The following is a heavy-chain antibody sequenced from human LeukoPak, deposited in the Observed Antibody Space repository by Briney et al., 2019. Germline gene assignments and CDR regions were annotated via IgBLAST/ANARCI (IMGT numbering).Heavy chain of an antibody. CDR2: ISGRSSTI. CDR3: ARDRIKSGSYYFDY. D-gene: IGHD1-26*01. Sequence: GGSLRLSCTASAFTFSDYSMNWVRQAPGKGLEWVSYISGRSSTIYYADSVKGRFTISRDNAKNSMYLQMNSLRAEDTAVYYCARDRIKSGSYYFDYWGQGTLVTVSS. J-gene: IGHJ4*02. V-gene: IGHV3-48*01. CDR1: AFTFSDYS.